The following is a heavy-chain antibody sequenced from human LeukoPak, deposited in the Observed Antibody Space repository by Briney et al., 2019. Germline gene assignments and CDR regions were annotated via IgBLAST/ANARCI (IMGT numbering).Heavy chain of an antibody. CDR1: GGSISSYY. CDR3: ARSVEGYCRGGSCYSYSYYMDV. Sequence: SETLSLTCNVSGGSISSYYWSWIRQPPGKGLEWIGYIYYSGSTNYNPSLKSRVTISVDTSKNQFSLKLSSVTAADTAVYYCARSVEGYCRGGSCYSYSYYMDVWGKGTTVTVSS. CDR2: IYYSGST. J-gene: IGHJ6*03. D-gene: IGHD2-15*01. V-gene: IGHV4-59*01.